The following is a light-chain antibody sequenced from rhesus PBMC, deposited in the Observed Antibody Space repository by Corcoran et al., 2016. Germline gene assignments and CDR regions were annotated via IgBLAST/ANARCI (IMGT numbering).Light chain of an antibody. CDR1: QGISNW. Sequence: DIQMTQSPSSLSASVGDRVTITCRASQGISNWLAWYQQNPGKAPKLLIYRASNLETGVPSRVSGIGSGTDFTRTISSLQPEDNATDYCQQHDNSPYSFGQGTKVEIK. CDR3: QQHDNSPYS. J-gene: IGKJ2*01. CDR2: RAS. V-gene: IGKV1-69*01.